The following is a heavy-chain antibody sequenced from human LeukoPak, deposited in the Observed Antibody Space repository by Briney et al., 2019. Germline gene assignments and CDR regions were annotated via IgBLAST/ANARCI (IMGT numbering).Heavy chain of an antibody. Sequence: IYYSLITNYTPSLKSPVTISLDTSKTQFSLKLNSLTAADTAVYYCARKESSIELGGWFDPWGQGILVTVSS. CDR3: ARKESSIELGGWFDP. CDR2: IYYSLIT. V-gene: IGHV4-59*01. J-gene: IGHJ5*02. D-gene: IGHD2-2*01.